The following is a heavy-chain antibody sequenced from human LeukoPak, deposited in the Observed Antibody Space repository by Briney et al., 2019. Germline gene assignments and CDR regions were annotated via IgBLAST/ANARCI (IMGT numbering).Heavy chain of an antibody. CDR2: IYYTGST. CDR3: ARSRLQRGFDY. J-gene: IGHJ4*02. CDR1: GGSISSSSHY. Sequence: SQTLSLTCTVSGGSISSSSHYWGWIRQPPGKGLEWIGSIYYTGSTYYNPSLKSRVTISVDTSKNQFSLKLSSVTAADTAVYYCARSRLQRGFDYWGQGTLVTVSS. D-gene: IGHD4-11*01. V-gene: IGHV4-39*07.